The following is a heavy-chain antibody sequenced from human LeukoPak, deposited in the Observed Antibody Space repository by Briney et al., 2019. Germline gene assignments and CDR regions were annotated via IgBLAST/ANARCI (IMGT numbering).Heavy chain of an antibody. V-gene: IGHV4-59*01. J-gene: IGHJ5*02. CDR3: ARVEMATIGDNWFDP. Sequence: PSETLSLTCTVSGGSISSYYWSWIRQPPGKGLEWIGYIYYSGSTNYNPSLKSRVTISVGTSKNQFSLKLSSVTAADTAVYYCARVEMATIGDNWFDPWGQGTLVTVSS. D-gene: IGHD5-24*01. CDR2: IYYSGST. CDR1: GGSISSYY.